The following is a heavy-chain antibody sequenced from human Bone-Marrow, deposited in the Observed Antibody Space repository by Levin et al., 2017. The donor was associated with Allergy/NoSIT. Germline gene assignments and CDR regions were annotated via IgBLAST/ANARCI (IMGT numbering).Heavy chain of an antibody. CDR1: GFTFSSYA. CDR2: IRGSGGTT. CDR3: AKDPNGDYVGAFDI. V-gene: IGHV3-23*01. J-gene: IGHJ3*02. D-gene: IGHD4-17*01. Sequence: GESLKISCTVPGFTFSSYAMMWVRQAPGRSLECVSTIRGSGGTTYYADSVKGRFTISRDNSKNTLYLQMNSLRAEDTALYYCAKDPNGDYVGAFDIWGQGTLVTVSS.